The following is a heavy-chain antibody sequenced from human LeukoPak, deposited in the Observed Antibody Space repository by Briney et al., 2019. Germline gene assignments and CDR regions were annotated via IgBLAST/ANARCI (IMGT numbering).Heavy chain of an antibody. V-gene: IGHV3-33*08. CDR2: IWYDGSNK. Sequence: GGSLRLSCAASGLTFSSYDMHWVRQAPGKGLEWVAVIWYDGSNKYYADSVKGRFTISRDNSKNTLYLQMNSLRAEDTAVYYCARDFSTGYSSGWEFGYWGQGTLVTVSS. D-gene: IGHD6-19*01. CDR3: ARDFSTGYSSGWEFGY. J-gene: IGHJ4*02. CDR1: GLTFSSYD.